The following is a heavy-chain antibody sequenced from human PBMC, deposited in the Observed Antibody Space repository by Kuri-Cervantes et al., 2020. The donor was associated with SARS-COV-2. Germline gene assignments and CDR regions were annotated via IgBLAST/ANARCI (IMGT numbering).Heavy chain of an antibody. J-gene: IGHJ4*02. CDR2: TRNKANSYTT. V-gene: IGHV3-72*01. CDR3: ARETCSSTSCYYFDY. CDR1: GFTFSDHY. Sequence: GESLKISCAASGFTFSDHYMDWVRQAPGKGLEWVGRTRNKANSYTTEYAASVKGRFTISRDDSKNSLYLQMNSLKTEDTAVYYCARETCSSTSCYYFDYWGLGTLVTVSS. D-gene: IGHD2-2*01.